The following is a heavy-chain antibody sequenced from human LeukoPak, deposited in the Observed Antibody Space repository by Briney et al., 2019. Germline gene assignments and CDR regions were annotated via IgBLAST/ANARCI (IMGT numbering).Heavy chain of an antibody. CDR1: GYRYTSYW. CDR3: ARHVDIVATTLDY. V-gene: IGHV5-51*01. D-gene: IGHD5-12*01. J-gene: IGHJ4*02. CDR2: IYPGDSDT. Sequence: GESLKISCKGSGYRYTSYWIGWVRQMPGKGLEWMGIIYPGDSDTGYSPSFQGQVTISADKSISTAYLQWSSLKASDTAMYYCARHVDIVATTLDYWGQGTLVTVSS.